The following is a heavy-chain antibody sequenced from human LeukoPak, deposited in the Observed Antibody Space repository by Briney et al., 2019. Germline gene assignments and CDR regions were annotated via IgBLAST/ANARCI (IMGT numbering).Heavy chain of an antibody. D-gene: IGHD6-13*01. CDR3: ARDAIAAAGFYYFDY. J-gene: IGHJ4*02. V-gene: IGHV3-21*01. CDR2: ISSSSSYI. CDR1: GFTFSSYS. Sequence: GALRLSCAASGFTFSSYSMNWVRQAPGKGLEWVSSISSSSSYIYYADSVKGRFTISRDNAKNSLYLQMNSLRAEDTAVYYCARDAIAAAGFYYFDYWGQGTLVTVSS.